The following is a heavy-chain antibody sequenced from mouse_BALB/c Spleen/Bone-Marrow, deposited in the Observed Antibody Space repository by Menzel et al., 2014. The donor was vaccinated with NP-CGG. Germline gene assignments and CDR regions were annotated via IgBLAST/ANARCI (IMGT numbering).Heavy chain of an antibody. CDR1: VFTFSNYG. Sequence: EVQLQQSGGGLVQPGGSLKLSCAASVFTFSNYGMSWVRQTPDKRLELVATINSNGGITYYPGSVKGRFTISRDNAKNTLYLQMSSLKSEDTAMYYCAKNQEAFDYWGQGTTLTVSS. CDR3: AKNQEAFDY. D-gene: IGHD3-2*02. V-gene: IGHV5-6-3*01. CDR2: INSNGGIT. J-gene: IGHJ2*01.